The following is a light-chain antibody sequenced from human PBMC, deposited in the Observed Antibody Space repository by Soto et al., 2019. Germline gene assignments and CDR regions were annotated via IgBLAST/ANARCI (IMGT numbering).Light chain of an antibody. J-gene: IGKJ1*01. CDR2: GAS. CDR1: QSVSSN. V-gene: IGKV3-15*01. Sequence: EIVMTQSPATLSVSPGERATLSCRASQSVSSNLAWYQQKPGQAPRLLIYGASIRATGIPARFSGSGSGTESTLTISSLQSEDFAVYYCQQYNNWPPTFGQGTKVEIK. CDR3: QQYNNWPPT.